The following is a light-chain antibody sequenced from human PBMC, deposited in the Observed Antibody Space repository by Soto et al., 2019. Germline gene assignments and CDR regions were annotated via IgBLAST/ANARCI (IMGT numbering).Light chain of an antibody. CDR3: QQRYSSSPIT. J-gene: IGKJ5*01. V-gene: IGKV1-39*01. CDR2: ASS. CDR1: ETISTF. Sequence: DIQLTQSPSSLSASVGDRVTMTCRASETISTFLNWYQHKPGKAPKLLISASSRLQSGVPSRFSGSGSGTDFTLTIDSLRPEDFASYYCQQRYSSSPITCGPGKRREIK.